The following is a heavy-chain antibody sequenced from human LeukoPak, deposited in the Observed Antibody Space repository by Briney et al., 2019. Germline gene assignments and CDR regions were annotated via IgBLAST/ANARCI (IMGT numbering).Heavy chain of an antibody. Sequence: GGSLRLSCAASGFIFSRYGMSWVRQAPGKGLEWVSAISGSGGTTYYADSVKGRFTISRDNSKNTLYLQINSLRAEDTAVYYCAKESITAFDYWGQGTLVTVSS. J-gene: IGHJ4*02. CDR3: AKESITAFDY. CDR2: ISGSGGTT. V-gene: IGHV3-23*01. CDR1: GFIFSRYG. D-gene: IGHD1-14*01.